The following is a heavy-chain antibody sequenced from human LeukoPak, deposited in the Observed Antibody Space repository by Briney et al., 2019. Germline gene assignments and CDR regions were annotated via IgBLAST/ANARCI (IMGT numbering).Heavy chain of an antibody. CDR3: AKNLFYDSSGYYFDY. CDR1: GFTFSSYA. D-gene: IGHD3-22*01. CDR2: ISGSGGST. J-gene: IGHJ4*02. Sequence: GGSLRLSCAASGFTFSSYAMSWVRQAPGKGLEWVSAISGSGGSTYYTDSVKGRFTISRDNSKNTLYLQMNSLRAEDTAVYYCAKNLFYDSSGYYFDYWGQGTLVTVSS. V-gene: IGHV3-23*01.